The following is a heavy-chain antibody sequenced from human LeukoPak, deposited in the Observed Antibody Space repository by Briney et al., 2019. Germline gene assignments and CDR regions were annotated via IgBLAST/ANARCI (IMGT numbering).Heavy chain of an antibody. V-gene: IGHV3-7*01. CDR1: GFTFSSYW. J-gene: IGHJ6*04. Sequence: GGSLRLSCAASGFTFSSYWMSWVRQAPGKGLEWVANIKQDGSEKYYVDSVKGRFTISRDNAKNSLYLQMYSLRAEDTAVYYCARDSYYDFWSGYYEPWGKGTTVTVSS. D-gene: IGHD3-3*01. CDR3: ARDSYYDFWSGYYEP. CDR2: IKQDGSEK.